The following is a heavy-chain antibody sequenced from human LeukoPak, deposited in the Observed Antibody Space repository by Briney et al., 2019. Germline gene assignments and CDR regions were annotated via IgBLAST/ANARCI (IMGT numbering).Heavy chain of an antibody. V-gene: IGHV3-23*01. Sequence: GGSLRLSCAASGFTFRNYGMHWIRQAPGKGLEWVSAISGSGGSTFYADSVKGRFTISRDNSKNTLYLQMNSLRAEDTAVYYCAKASGGAHIVVVPAALTFDYWGQGTLVTVSS. CDR3: AKASGGAHIVVVPAALTFDY. CDR2: ISGSGGST. D-gene: IGHD2-2*01. CDR1: GFTFRNYG. J-gene: IGHJ4*02.